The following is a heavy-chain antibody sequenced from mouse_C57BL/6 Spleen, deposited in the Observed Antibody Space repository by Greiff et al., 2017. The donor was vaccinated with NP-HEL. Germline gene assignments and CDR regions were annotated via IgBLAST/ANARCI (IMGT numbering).Heavy chain of an antibody. CDR1: GFTFSSYA. V-gene: IGHV5-4*01. Sequence: ESGGGLVKPGGSLKLSCAASGFTFSSYAMSWVRQTPEKRLEWVATISDGGSYTYYPDNVKGRFTISRDNAKNNLYLQMSHLKSEDTAMYYCARGYDYDVTWFAYWGQGTLVTVSA. CDR2: ISDGGSYT. CDR3: ARGYDYDVTWFAY. J-gene: IGHJ3*01. D-gene: IGHD2-4*01.